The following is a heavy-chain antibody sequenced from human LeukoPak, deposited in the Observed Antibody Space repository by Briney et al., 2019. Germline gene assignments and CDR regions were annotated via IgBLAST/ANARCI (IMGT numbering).Heavy chain of an antibody. Sequence: ASVKVSCKASGYTFTGYYMHWVRQAPGQGLEWMGWINPNSGGTNYAQKFQGRVTMTRDTSISTAYMELSRLRSDDTAVYYCARDTGRETTSIDYRGQGTLVTVSS. V-gene: IGHV1-2*02. J-gene: IGHJ4*02. CDR1: GYTFTGYY. CDR2: INPNSGGT. CDR3: ARDTGRETTSIDY. D-gene: IGHD4-11*01.